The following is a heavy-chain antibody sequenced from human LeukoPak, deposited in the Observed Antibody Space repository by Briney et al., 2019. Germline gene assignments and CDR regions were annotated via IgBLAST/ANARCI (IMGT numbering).Heavy chain of an antibody. V-gene: IGHV4-59*01. J-gene: IGHJ5*02. Sequence: SETLSLTCTVSGGSISSYYWSWIRQPPGKGLEWIGYIYYSGSTNYNPSLKSRVTISVDTSKNQFSLKLSSVTAADTAVYYCAKGLYQLPSPGSWFDPWGQGTLVTVSS. D-gene: IGHD2-2*01. CDR2: IYYSGST. CDR3: AKGLYQLPSPGSWFDP. CDR1: GGSISSYY.